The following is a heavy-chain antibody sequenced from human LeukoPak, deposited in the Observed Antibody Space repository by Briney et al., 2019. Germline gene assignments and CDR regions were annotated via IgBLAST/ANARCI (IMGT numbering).Heavy chain of an antibody. V-gene: IGHV3-23*01. D-gene: IGHD3-10*01. CDR2: ISGSGGST. CDR3: AKDELVRGVNGMDV. J-gene: IGHJ6*02. Sequence: PGGSLRLSCAASGFTFSSYAMSWVRQAPGKGLEWVSAISGSGGSTYYADSVKGRFTISRDNSKNTLYLQMNSLGAEDTAVYYCAKDELVRGVNGMDVWGQGTTVTVSS. CDR1: GFTFSSYA.